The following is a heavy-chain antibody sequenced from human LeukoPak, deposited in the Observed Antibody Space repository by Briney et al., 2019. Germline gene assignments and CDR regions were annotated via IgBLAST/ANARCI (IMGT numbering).Heavy chain of an antibody. J-gene: IGHJ4*02. V-gene: IGHV3-9*01. CDR3: AKADYISGWYYFDD. CDR1: GFTFGDYA. D-gene: IGHD6-13*01. CDR2: ISWNSGSI. Sequence: GGSLRLSCAASGFTFGDYAMHWVRQAPGKGLEWVSGISWNSGSIGYADSVKGRFTISRDNAKNSLYPQMNSLRFEDTALYYCAKADYISGWYYFDDWGQGTLVTVSS.